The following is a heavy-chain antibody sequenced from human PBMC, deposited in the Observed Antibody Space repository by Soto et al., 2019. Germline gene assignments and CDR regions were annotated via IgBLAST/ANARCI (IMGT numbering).Heavy chain of an antibody. CDR2: IWYDGTNE. D-gene: IGHD1-1*01. CDR1: GFTFSAYG. Sequence: GGSLRLSCAASGFTFSAYGMHWVRQAPGKGLEWVATIWYDGTNEYYGDSVKGRFTISRDNSKNTLYLQMNNLRAEDTALYYCARDRKRYNWIDFDYWGQGTRVTVSS. CDR3: ARDRKRYNWIDFDY. V-gene: IGHV3-33*01. J-gene: IGHJ4*02.